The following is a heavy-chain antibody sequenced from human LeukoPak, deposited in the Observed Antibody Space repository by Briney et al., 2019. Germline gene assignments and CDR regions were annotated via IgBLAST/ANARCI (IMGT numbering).Heavy chain of an antibody. V-gene: IGHV3-30*02. D-gene: IGHD3-9*01. CDR3: AKEFDSGPVLRYFDWLPTFDY. J-gene: IGHJ4*02. CDR2: THYDGSIK. Sequence: PGGSLRLSCAASGLTFSNYGMHWVRQAPGKGLEWVAFTHYDGSIKYYADSVKGRFTISRDNSKNTLYLQMNSLRAEDTAVYYCAKEFDSGPVLRYFDWLPTFDYWGQGTLVTVSS. CDR1: GLTFSNYG.